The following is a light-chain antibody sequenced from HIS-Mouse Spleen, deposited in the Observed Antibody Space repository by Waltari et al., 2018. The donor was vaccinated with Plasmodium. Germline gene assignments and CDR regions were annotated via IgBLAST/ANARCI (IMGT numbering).Light chain of an antibody. CDR1: RSDVGSNNL. CDR3: CSYAGSSTFVV. Sequence: QSALTQPASVSGSPGQSITIPCPGTRSDVGSNNLVSWYQPHPGKAPQLMIYEGSKRPSGVSNRFSGSKSGNTASLTISGLQAEDEADYYCCSYAGSSTFVVFGGGTKLTVL. CDR2: EGS. V-gene: IGLV2-23*03. J-gene: IGLJ2*01.